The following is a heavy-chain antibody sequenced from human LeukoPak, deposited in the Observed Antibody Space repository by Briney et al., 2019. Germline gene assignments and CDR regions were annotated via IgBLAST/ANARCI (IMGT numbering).Heavy chain of an antibody. D-gene: IGHD3-10*02. CDR2: ISSSGSTI. CDR3: AELGITMFGGV. CDR1: GFTFSSYG. Sequence: GGTLRLSCAASGFTFSSYGMSWVRQAPGKGLEWVSYISSSGSTIYYADSVKGRFTISRDNAKNPLYLQMNSLRAEDTAVYYCAELGITMFGGVWGKGTTVTISS. J-gene: IGHJ6*04. V-gene: IGHV3-48*04.